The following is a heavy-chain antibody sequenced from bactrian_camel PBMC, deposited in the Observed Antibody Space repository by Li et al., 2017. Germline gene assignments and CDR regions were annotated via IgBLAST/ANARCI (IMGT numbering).Heavy chain of an antibody. D-gene: IGHD2*01. CDR1: GFAYNNDC. CDR3: AAEDGGVVITTCPSREFGY. V-gene: IGHV3S1*01. J-gene: IGHJ6*01. CDR2: IFTGDGDT. Sequence: QLVESGGGLVQPGGSLRLSCAASGFAYNNDCMAWFRQAPGQAREGIAVIFTGDGDTLYADSLKGRFTTSRDNAKNTVYLRMNSLKPEDTAVYYCAAEDGGVVITTCPSREFGYWGQGTQVTVS.